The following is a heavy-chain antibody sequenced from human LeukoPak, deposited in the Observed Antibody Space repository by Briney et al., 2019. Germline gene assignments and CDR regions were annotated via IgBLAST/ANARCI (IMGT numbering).Heavy chain of an antibody. CDR3: AREGVAGALDD. V-gene: IGHV3-74*01. D-gene: IGHD6-19*01. CDR1: GFTFSSYW. J-gene: IGHJ4*02. CDR2: INSDGSST. Sequence: GGSLRLSCAASGFTFSSYWMHWVRQAPGKGLVWVSRINSDGSSTSYADSVKGRFTISRDNAKNTLYLQMSSLRVEDTAVYFCAREGVAGALDDWGQGTVVTVSS.